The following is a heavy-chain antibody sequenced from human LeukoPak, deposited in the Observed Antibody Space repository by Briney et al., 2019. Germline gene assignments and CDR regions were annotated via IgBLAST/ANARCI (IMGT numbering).Heavy chain of an antibody. CDR3: AKFDSSNWAYFDY. D-gene: IGHD3-22*01. CDR1: GFTFSSYA. CDR2: ISGSGGST. V-gene: IGHV3-23*01. J-gene: IGHJ4*02. Sequence: GGSLRLSCAASGFTFSSYAMNWVRQAPGKGLEGVSVISGSGGSTYYADSVKGRFTISRDNSKNTLYLQMYSLRAEDTAVYYCAKFDSSNWAYFDYWGQGTLVTVSS.